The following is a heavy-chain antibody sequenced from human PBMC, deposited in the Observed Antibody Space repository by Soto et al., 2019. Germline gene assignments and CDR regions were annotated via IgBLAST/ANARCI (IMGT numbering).Heavy chain of an antibody. D-gene: IGHD2-15*01. CDR1: GGTFSNYA. CDR3: ARGYTGPGGKRWDGAFDI. J-gene: IGHJ3*02. CDR2: IIPIFGTA. Sequence: SVKVSCKASGGTFSNYAISWVRQAPGQGLEWMGGIIPIFGTANYAQKFQGRVTITADESTSTAYMELSSLRSEDTAVYYCARGYTGPGGKRWDGAFDIWGQGTMVTVSS. V-gene: IGHV1-69*13.